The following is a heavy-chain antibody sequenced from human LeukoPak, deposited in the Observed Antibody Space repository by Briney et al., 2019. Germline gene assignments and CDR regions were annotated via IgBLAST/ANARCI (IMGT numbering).Heavy chain of an antibody. CDR3: ARARSSSDLDAFDI. CDR2: INSDGSST. J-gene: IGHJ3*02. D-gene: IGHD6-6*01. CDR1: GFTFSSFW. V-gene: IGHV3-74*01. Sequence: GGSLRLSCAASGFTFSSFWMHWVRQAPGKGLVWVSRINSDGSSTSYADLVKGRFTISRDNAKNSLYLQMNSLRAEDTAVYYCARARSSSDLDAFDIWGQGTMVTVSS.